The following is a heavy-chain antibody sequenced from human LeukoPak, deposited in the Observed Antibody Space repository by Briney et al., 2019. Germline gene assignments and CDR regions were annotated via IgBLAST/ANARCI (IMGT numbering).Heavy chain of an antibody. D-gene: IGHD3-10*01. CDR2: ISYSGST. CDR1: GGSISSHF. CDR3: ARDALVRGVIASYYYHGMDV. Sequence: SETLSLTCTVSGGSISSHFWSWIRQPPGKGLEWIGYISYSGSTNYNPSLKSRVTISLGTSKNQFSLKLSSVTAADTAVYYCARDALVRGVIASYYYHGMDVWGKGTTVTVSS. V-gene: IGHV4-59*11. J-gene: IGHJ6*04.